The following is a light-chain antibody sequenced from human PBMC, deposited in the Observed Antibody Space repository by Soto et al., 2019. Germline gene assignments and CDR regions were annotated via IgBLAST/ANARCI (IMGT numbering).Light chain of an antibody. V-gene: IGKV1-5*03. CDR2: KAS. Sequence: DIQMTQSPSTLSASVGDRVSITCRASQSISNWLAWYQQKPGKAPKLLIYKASTLESGVPSRFSGGGSGTEFALTISSLQPDDFATYYCQQYDDYPLTFGGGTKVEIK. CDR3: QQYDDYPLT. CDR1: QSISNW. J-gene: IGKJ4*01.